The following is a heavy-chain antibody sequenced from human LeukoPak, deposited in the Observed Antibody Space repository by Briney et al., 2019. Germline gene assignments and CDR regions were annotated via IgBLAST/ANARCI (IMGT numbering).Heavy chain of an antibody. D-gene: IGHD1-1*01. CDR1: GFTFSSYS. CDR3: ARDNDALRPFDY. J-gene: IGHJ4*02. Sequence: GGSLRLSCAASGFTFSSYSMNWVRQAPGKGLEWVSSISSSSSYIYYADSVKGRFTISRDNAKNPLYLQMNSLRAEDTAVYYCARDNDALRPFDYWGQGTLVTVSS. V-gene: IGHV3-21*01. CDR2: ISSSSSYI.